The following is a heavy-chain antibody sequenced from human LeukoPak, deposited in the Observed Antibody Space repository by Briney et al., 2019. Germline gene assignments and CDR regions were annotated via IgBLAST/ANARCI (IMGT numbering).Heavy chain of an antibody. V-gene: IGHV3-30*02. Sequence: PGGSVSLSCASSGFTFADYGIHWVRPAPCKGLVGVAFIRYDGTNKYYADSVKGRFTIPRDIYRNTLYLQLNSLRTEDTAVYYCAKVGTASKTSDLNYCGQGKLVTASS. CDR1: GFTFADYG. CDR3: AKVGTASKTSDLNY. D-gene: IGHD1-1*01. J-gene: IGHJ4*02. CDR2: IRYDGTNK.